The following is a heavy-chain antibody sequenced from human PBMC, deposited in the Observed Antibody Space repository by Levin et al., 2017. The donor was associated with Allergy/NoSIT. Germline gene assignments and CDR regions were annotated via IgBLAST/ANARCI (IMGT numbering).Heavy chain of an antibody. CDR2: IYHTGAT. Sequence: PSETLSLTCTVSGGSLSSGDYYWSWIRQPPGKGLEWIGYIYHTGATYYNPSLKTRLSMSVDTSKNQFSLNLNSVAVADTAVYFCGRGNRGIDYWGQGTLVTVSS. CDR1: GGSLSSGDYY. CDR3: GRGNRGIDY. V-gene: IGHV4-30-4*01. J-gene: IGHJ4*02.